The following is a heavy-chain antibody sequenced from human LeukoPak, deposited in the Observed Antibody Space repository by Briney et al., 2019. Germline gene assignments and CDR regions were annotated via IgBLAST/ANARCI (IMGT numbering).Heavy chain of an antibody. CDR1: GGSISSSSYY. J-gene: IGHJ3*02. V-gene: IGHV4-39*07. D-gene: IGHD2-2*01. CDR2: IYYSGST. CDR3: EGLTSQQAAPQHAFDI. Sequence: SETLSLTCTVSGGSISSSSYYWGWIRQPPGKGLEWIGSIYYSGSTYYNPSLKSRVTISVDTSKNQFSLKLSSVTAADTAVYYCEGLTSQQAAPQHAFDIWGQGTMVTVSS.